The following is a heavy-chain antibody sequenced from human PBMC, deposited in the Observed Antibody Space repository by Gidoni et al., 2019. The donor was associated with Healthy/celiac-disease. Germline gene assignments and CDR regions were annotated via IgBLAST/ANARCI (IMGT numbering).Heavy chain of an antibody. CDR3: ASGGSGWAFDY. Sequence: QFQLVQAGSEVKKPGPSVTVTCKASGYTLTSYAMHWVRQAPGQWLEWLGWMNAGTGNTNYSQKFQGRVSMTRDTTAGTDYMGLSSGRSDDTALYYCASGGSGWAFDYWGQGTLVTVSS. CDR1: GYTLTSYA. J-gene: IGHJ4*02. D-gene: IGHD6-19*01. CDR2: MNAGTGNT. V-gene: IGHV1-3*01.